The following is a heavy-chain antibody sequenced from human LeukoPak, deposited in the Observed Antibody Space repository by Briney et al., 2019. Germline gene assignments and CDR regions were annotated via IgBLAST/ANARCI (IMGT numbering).Heavy chain of an antibody. CDR2: IYSGGTT. Sequence: GGSLRLSCSASGFTVSRNYMSWVRQAPGEGLEWVSVIYSGGTTYYADSVKGRFTISRDNSKNTLYLQMNSLRAEDTAVYYCARGYSRRVNHMDVWGKGTTVTVSS. CDR3: ARGYSRRVNHMDV. D-gene: IGHD4-11*01. V-gene: IGHV3-66*01. CDR1: GFTVSRNY. J-gene: IGHJ6*03.